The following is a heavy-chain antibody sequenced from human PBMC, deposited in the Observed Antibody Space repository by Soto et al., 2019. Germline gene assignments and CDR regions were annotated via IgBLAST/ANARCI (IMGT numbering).Heavy chain of an antibody. Sequence: QVQLVQSGAEVKKPGASVKVSCKASGYTFTSYYMHWARQAPGQGLEWMGIINPSGGSTSYAQKFQGRVTMTRDTSTSTVYMELSSLRSEDTAVYYCASSSPGSRTLMDIWGQGTMVTVSS. CDR2: INPSGGST. V-gene: IGHV1-46*03. J-gene: IGHJ3*02. D-gene: IGHD6-13*01. CDR1: GYTFTSYY. CDR3: ASSSPGSRTLMDI.